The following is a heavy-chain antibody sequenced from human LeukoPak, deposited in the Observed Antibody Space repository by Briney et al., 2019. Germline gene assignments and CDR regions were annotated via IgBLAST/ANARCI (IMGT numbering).Heavy chain of an antibody. CDR3: ARWRGGGSGLYYFDY. J-gene: IGHJ4*02. D-gene: IGHD3-10*01. V-gene: IGHV4-34*01. Sequence: PSETLSLTCAVYGGSFSGYYWSWIRQPPGKGLEWIGEIYHSGSTNYNPSLKSRVTISVDTSKNQFSLKLSSVTAADTAVYYGARWRGGGSGLYYFDYWGQGTLVTVSS. CDR2: IYHSGST. CDR1: GGSFSGYY.